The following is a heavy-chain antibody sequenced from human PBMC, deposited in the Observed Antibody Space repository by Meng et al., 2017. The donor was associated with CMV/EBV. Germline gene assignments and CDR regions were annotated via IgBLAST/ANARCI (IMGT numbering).Heavy chain of an antibody. Sequence: GGSLRLSCTASGFTFGDYAMSWVRQAPGKGLEWVSSISSSSSYIYYADSVKGRFTISRDNAKNSLYLQMNSLRAEDTAVYYCARDLGDYVWGVPDYWGQGTLVTVSS. CDR1: GFTFGDYA. CDR3: ARDLGDYVWGVPDY. J-gene: IGHJ4*02. CDR2: ISSSSSYI. D-gene: IGHD3-16*01. V-gene: IGHV3-21*01.